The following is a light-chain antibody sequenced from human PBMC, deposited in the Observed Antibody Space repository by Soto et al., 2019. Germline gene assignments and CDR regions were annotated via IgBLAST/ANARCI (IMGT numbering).Light chain of an antibody. CDR2: DVT. Sequence: QSVLTQPASVSGSPGQSITISCTGTSSDVGGYNYVSWYQQHPGKAPKLMIYDVTNRPSGVSNRFSGSKSGNTASLTISGLQAEDEADYYCSSYATSRDVFFGGGTKLTVL. V-gene: IGLV2-14*01. CDR1: SSDVGGYNY. J-gene: IGLJ2*01. CDR3: SSYATSRDVF.